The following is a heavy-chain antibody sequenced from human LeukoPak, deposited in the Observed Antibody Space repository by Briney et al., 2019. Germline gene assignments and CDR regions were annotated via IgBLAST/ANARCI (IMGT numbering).Heavy chain of an antibody. CDR2: ISGSGGST. V-gene: IGHV3-23*01. D-gene: IGHD2-2*01. CDR3: AKSIVVVPAGVHYYGMDV. J-gene: IGHJ6*02. Sequence: GGSLRLSCAASGFTFSSYAMSWVRQAPGKGLEWVSAISGSGGSTYYADSVKGRFTISRDNSKNTLYLQMNSLRAEDTAVYYCAKSIVVVPAGVHYYGMDVWGQGTTVTVSS. CDR1: GFTFSSYA.